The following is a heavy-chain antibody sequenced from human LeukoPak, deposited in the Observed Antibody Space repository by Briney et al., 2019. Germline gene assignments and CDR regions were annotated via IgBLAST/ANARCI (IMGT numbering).Heavy chain of an antibody. D-gene: IGHD6-13*01. CDR2: INPKSAAT. Sequence: ASVKVSCKASGYTFNAYYIHWVRQAPGQGLEWVGWINPKSAATNYAQKFQGRVTMTRDTSISTAYMELSRLRSDDTAVYYCAMAAAGTFDYWGQGTLVTVSS. V-gene: IGHV1-2*02. CDR3: AMAAAGTFDY. CDR1: GYTFNAYY. J-gene: IGHJ4*02.